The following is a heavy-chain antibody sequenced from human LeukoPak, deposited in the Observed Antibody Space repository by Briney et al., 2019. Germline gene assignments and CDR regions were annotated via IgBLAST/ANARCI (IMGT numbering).Heavy chain of an antibody. CDR1: GYTFTGYY. CDR2: INPNSGGS. V-gene: IGHV1-2*02. D-gene: IGHD3-22*01. Sequence: ASVKVSCKASGYTFTGYYMHWVRQAPGQGLEWMGWINPNSGGSNYAQKFQGRVTMTRDTSISTAYMELSRLRSDDTAVYYCAWIPYYYDNSGRGYFDYWGQGTLVTVSS. CDR3: AWIPYYYDNSGRGYFDY. J-gene: IGHJ4*02.